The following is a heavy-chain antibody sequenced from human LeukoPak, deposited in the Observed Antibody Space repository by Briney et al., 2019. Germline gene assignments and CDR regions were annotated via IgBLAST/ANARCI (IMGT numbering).Heavy chain of an antibody. D-gene: IGHD6-13*01. CDR3: ARDSYSSSWFDY. Sequence: GGSLRLSCAASGFTFSSYRMTWVRQAPGKGLEWVSYISCSSSTIYSADSVKGRFTISRDNAKNSLYLQMNSLRAEDTAVYYCARDSYSSSWFDYWGQGTLVTVSS. CDR2: ISCSSSTI. J-gene: IGHJ4*02. V-gene: IGHV3-48*01. CDR1: GFTFSSYR.